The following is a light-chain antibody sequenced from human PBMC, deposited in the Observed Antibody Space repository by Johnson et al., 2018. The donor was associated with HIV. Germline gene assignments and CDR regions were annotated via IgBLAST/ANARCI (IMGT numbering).Light chain of an antibody. CDR3: GTWDSTLRAGF. CDR1: SSNIGNNY. Sequence: QSVLTQPPSVSAALGQTVTITCSGSSSNIGNNYVSWYQQIPGTAPTLLIYDNNKRPSRIPDRLPGFMSGSSASLGITGPLIAAEAAYYCGTWDSTLRAGFFGTGTKVTFL. J-gene: IGLJ1*01. V-gene: IGLV1-51*01. CDR2: DNN.